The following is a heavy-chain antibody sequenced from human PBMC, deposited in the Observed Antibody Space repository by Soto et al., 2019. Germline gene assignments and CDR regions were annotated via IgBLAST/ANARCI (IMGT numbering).Heavy chain of an antibody. Sequence: QVQLVQSGAEVKKPGASVKVSCKASGYTFTSYGISWVRQAPGQGLEWMGWISAYNGNTNYAQKLQGRVTXTTXTXRSTAYMELRSLRSDDTAVYYCAINTKRIAVALFDYWGQGTLVTVSS. J-gene: IGHJ4*02. CDR2: ISAYNGNT. V-gene: IGHV1-18*01. D-gene: IGHD6-19*01. CDR3: AINTKRIAVALFDY. CDR1: GYTFTSYG.